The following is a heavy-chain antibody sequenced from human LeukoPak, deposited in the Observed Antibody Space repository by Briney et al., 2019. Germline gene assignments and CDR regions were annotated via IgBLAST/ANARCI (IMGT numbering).Heavy chain of an antibody. V-gene: IGHV3-21*01. CDR1: GFTFSSYS. CDR3: ARDSYGYEGGFDY. D-gene: IGHD5-18*01. CDR2: ISSSSSYI. Sequence: GGSLSLSCAASGFTFSSYSMNWVRQAPGKGLEWVSSISSSSSYIYYTDSVKGRFTISRDNAKNSLYLQMNSLRAEDTAVYYCARDSYGYEGGFDYWGQGTLVTVSS. J-gene: IGHJ4*02.